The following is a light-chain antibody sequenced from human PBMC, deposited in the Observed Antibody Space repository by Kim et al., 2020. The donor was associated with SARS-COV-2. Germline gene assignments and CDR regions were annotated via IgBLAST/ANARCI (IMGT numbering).Light chain of an antibody. Sequence: PGERPTFACRAIQPIGTALAWYQQKPGQAPRLHIYHAFTRATGIPARISGSGSGTEFTLTFSSLQSEDFAVYYCQQYNDWPLTFGGGTKLEI. CDR2: HAF. CDR1: QPIGTA. CDR3: QQYNDWPLT. V-gene: IGKV3D-15*01. J-gene: IGKJ4*01.